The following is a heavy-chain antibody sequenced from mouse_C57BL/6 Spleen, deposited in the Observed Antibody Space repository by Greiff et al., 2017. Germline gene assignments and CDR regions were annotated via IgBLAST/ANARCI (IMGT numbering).Heavy chain of an antibody. CDR3: SRGDYGSSPDY. V-gene: IGHV1-59*01. CDR1: GYTFTSYW. Sequence: VQLQQPGAELVRPGTSVKLSCKASGYTFTSYWMHWVKQRPGRGLEWIGLIDPSDSYTNYNQKFKGKATLTVDTSSSTAYMQLSGESSEDYGVYCCSRGDYGSSPDYWGQGTTLTVSA. CDR2: IDPSDSYT. D-gene: IGHD1-1*01. J-gene: IGHJ2*01.